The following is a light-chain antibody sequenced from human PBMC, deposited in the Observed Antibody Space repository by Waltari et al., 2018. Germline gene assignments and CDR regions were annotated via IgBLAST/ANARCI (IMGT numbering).Light chain of an antibody. CDR1: SPHIGAGYD. Sequence: QSVLTQPPSVSGAPGQRVTLSCTGSSPHIGAGYDVHWYQQLPGTAPKLLIYVNSNRPSGVPDRFSGSKSGTSASLAITGLQAEDEADYYCQSYDSSLSGYVFGTGTKVTVL. CDR2: VNS. V-gene: IGLV1-40*01. J-gene: IGLJ1*01. CDR3: QSYDSSLSGYV.